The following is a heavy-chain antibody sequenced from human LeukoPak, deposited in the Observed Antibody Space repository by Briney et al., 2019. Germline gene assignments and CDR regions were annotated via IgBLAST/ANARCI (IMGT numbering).Heavy chain of an antibody. CDR1: GGSFSGYY. D-gene: IGHD1-1*01. J-gene: IGHJ5*01. V-gene: IGHV4-34*01. CDR2: INHSGST. Sequence: SETLSLTCAVYGGSFSGYYWSWIRQPPGKGLEWIGEINHSGSTNYNPSLKSRVTISVDTSKNQFSLKLSSVTAADTAVFYCARVTTGSTTLDSWGQGILVTVSS. CDR3: ARVTTGSTTLDS.